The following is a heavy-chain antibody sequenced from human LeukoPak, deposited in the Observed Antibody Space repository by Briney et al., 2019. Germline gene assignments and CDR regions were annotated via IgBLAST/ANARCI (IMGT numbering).Heavy chain of an antibody. D-gene: IGHD3-22*01. CDR1: GFTFSSYA. Sequence: GSLRLSCAASGFTFSSYAMHRVCQAPGKGLEWVAVISYDGSNKYYADSVKGRFTISRDNSKNTLYLQMNSLRAEDTAVYYCAREPNYYDSSGYPDYWGQGTLVTVSS. CDR2: ISYDGSNK. CDR3: AREPNYYDSSGYPDY. J-gene: IGHJ4*02. V-gene: IGHV3-30-3*01.